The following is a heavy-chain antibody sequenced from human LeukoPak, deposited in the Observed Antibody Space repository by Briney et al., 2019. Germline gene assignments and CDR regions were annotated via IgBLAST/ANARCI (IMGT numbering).Heavy chain of an antibody. CDR1: GGSISSYY. Sequence: SETLSLTCTVSGGSISSYYWSWIRQPPGKGLEWIGEINHSGSTNYNPSLKSRVTISVDTSKNQFSLKLSSVTAADTAVYYCARRGGNSLWYYYYYMDVWGKGTTVTVSS. D-gene: IGHD4-23*01. V-gene: IGHV4-34*01. CDR2: INHSGST. CDR3: ARRGGNSLWYYYYYMDV. J-gene: IGHJ6*03.